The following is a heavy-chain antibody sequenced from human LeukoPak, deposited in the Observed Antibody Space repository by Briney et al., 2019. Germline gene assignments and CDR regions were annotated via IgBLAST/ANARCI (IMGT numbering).Heavy chain of an antibody. D-gene: IGHD5-24*01. Sequence: GGSLRLSCAASGFTFSDYYMGWIRQAPGKGLEWVSYISSSGRTKYYADSVKGRFTISRDNAKNSLYLQMNSLRAEDTAVYYCARDWESVVEIDWGQGTLVTVSS. CDR2: ISSSGRTK. CDR1: GFTFSDYY. V-gene: IGHV3-11*01. CDR3: ARDWESVVEID. J-gene: IGHJ4*02.